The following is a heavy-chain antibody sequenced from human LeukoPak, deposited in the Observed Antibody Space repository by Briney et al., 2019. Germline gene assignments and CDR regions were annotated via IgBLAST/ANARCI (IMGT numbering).Heavy chain of an antibody. D-gene: IGHD3-22*01. Sequence: PGGSLRLSCAASGFTFSSYAMSWVRQAPGKGLEWVSAISDSGGSTYYADSVKGRFTISRDNSKNTLYLQMNSLRAEDTAVYYCAKDGYYYDSSGYLWEGYFDYWGQGTLVTVSS. V-gene: IGHV3-23*01. CDR2: ISDSGGST. CDR3: AKDGYYYDSSGYLWEGYFDY. J-gene: IGHJ4*02. CDR1: GFTFSSYA.